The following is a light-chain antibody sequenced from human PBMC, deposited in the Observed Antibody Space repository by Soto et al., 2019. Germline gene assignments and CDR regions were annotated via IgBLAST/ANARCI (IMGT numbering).Light chain of an antibody. CDR3: SSYTGSSPSYV. CDR1: SSDVGRYNY. Sequence: QSALTQPASVSGSPGQSITISCTGTSSDVGRYNYVSWYQHLPGKAPKLIIYDVTNRPSGVSHRFSGSKSGNTASLTISGLQTEDEADYYCSSYTGSSPSYVFGAGTKLTV. V-gene: IGLV2-14*03. J-gene: IGLJ1*01. CDR2: DVT.